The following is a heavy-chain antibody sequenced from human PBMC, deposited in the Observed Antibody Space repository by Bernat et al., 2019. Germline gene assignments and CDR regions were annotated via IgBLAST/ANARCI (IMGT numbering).Heavy chain of an antibody. CDR1: GFTFDDYA. D-gene: IGHD1-26*01. V-gene: IGHV3-9*01. CDR2: ISWNSGSI. J-gene: IGHJ4*02. CDR3: AKDIARGGSYGFDY. Sequence: EGQLVESGGGLVQPGRSLRLSCAASGFTFDDYAMHWVRQAPGKGLEWVSGISWNSGSIGYADSVKGRFTISRDNAKNSLYLQMNSLRAEDTALYYCAKDIARGGSYGFDYWGQGTLVTVSS.